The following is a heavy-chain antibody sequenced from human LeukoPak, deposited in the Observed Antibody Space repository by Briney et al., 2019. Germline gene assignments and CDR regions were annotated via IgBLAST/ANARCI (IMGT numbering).Heavy chain of an antibody. CDR3: ARHFGDAYRRSFDF. CDR1: GGSFSGYY. V-gene: IGHV4-34*01. D-gene: IGHD5-24*01. J-gene: IGHJ4*02. Sequence: SETLSLTCAVYGGSFSGYYWSWIRQPPGKGLEWIGEINHSGSTNYNPSLKSRVTISVDTSKNQFSLKLTSVTAADTAVYYCARHFGDAYRRSFDFWGQGTLVTVSS. CDR2: INHSGST.